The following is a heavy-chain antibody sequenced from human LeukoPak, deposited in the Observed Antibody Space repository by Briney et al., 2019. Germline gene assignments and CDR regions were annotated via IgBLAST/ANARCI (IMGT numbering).Heavy chain of an antibody. CDR1: GYTFTSYD. V-gene: IGHV1-8*01. D-gene: IGHD6-6*01. J-gene: IGHJ4*02. Sequence: ASVKVSCKASGYTFTSYDINWLRQATGQGPEWMGWMNPNSGATGYAQKFQGRVTMTRDTSTSTVYMELSSLRSEDTAVYYCARDGSSSRPTDYWGQGTLVTVSS. CDR2: MNPNSGAT. CDR3: ARDGSSSRPTDY.